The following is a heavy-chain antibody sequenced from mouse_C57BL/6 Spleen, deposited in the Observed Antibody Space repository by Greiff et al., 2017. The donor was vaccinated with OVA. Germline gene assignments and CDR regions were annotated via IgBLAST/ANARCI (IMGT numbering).Heavy chain of an antibody. CDR3: ARGEVYDGYYGEVFAY. V-gene: IGHV5-4*03. D-gene: IGHD2-3*01. Sequence: EVMLVESGGGLVKPGGSLKLSCAASGFTFSSYAMSWVRQTPEKRLEWVATISDGGSYTYYPDNVKGRFTISRDNAKNNLYLQMSHLKSEDTAMYYCARGEVYDGYYGEVFAYWGQGTLVTVSA. CDR1: GFTFSSYA. J-gene: IGHJ3*01. CDR2: ISDGGSYT.